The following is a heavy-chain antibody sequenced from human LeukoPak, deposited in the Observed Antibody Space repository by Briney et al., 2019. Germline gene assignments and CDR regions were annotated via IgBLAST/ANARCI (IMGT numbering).Heavy chain of an antibody. V-gene: IGHV3-7*01. D-gene: IGHD3-16*02. CDR3: ARDNDYVWGSYRHFDY. Sequence: GGSLRLSCAASGFTFSSYWMSWVRQAPGKGLEWVANIKQDGSEKYYVDSVEGRFTISRDNAKNSLCLQMNSLRAEDTAVYYCARDNDYVWGSYRHFDYWGQGTLVTVSS. CDR2: IKQDGSEK. J-gene: IGHJ4*02. CDR1: GFTFSSYW.